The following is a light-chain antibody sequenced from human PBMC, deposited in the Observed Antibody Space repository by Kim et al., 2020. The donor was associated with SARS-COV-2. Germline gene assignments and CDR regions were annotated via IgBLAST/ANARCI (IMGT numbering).Light chain of an antibody. V-gene: IGLV3-1*01. J-gene: IGLJ1*01. CDR1: KLGDKY. CDR2: QYS. CDR3: QAWDSSTYV. Sequence: VSPGQTASITCSGDKLGDKYACWYQQKPGQSPVLVIYQYSKRPSGIPERFSGSNSGNTATLTISGTQAMDEADYYCQAWDSSTYVFGTGTKVTVL.